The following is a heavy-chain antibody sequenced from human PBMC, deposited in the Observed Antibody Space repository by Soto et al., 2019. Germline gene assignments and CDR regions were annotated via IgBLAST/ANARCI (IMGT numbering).Heavy chain of an antibody. J-gene: IGHJ5*02. CDR1: GGSFSGYY. D-gene: IGHD3-9*01. CDR3: ARGLPVLRYFDWPRRQNWLDP. CDR2: INHSGST. V-gene: IGHV4-34*01. Sequence: SETLSLTCAVYGGSFSGYYWSWIRQPPGKGLEWIGEINHSGSTNYNPSLKSRVTISVDTSKNQFSLKLSSVTAADTAVYYCARGLPVLRYFDWPRRQNWLDPWGEGTRVTVS.